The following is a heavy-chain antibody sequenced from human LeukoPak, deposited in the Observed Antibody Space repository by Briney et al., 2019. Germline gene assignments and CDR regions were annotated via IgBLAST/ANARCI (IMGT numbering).Heavy chain of an antibody. CDR2: INSDGSST. CDR3: ARALDGSGSRSLDT. J-gene: IGHJ5*02. D-gene: IGHD3-10*01. V-gene: IGHV3-74*01. CDR1: GFTFSSYW. Sequence: GGSLRLSCAASGFTFSSYWMHWVRQAPGKGLVWVSRINSDGSSTSYADSVRGRFTISRDSAKNTLSLQMNSLRAEDTAVYYCARALDGSGSRSLDTWGQGTLVTVSS.